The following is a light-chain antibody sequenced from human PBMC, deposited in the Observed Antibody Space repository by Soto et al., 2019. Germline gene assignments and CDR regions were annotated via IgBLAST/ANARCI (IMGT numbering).Light chain of an antibody. CDR2: KAS. CDR3: QQYNDNWT. J-gene: IGKJ1*01. V-gene: IGKV1-5*03. Sequence: DIQMTQSPSTLAAYVGDRVTITCRASQSISSWLAWYQQKPGTAPKLLIYKASTLQSGVPSRFSGSGSGTDFTLTITRLQPDDSATYYCQQYNDNWTFGQGTKV. CDR1: QSISSW.